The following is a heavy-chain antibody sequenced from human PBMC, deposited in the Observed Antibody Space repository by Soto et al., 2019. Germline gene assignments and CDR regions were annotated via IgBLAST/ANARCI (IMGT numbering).Heavy chain of an antibody. Sequence: ASVKVSCKASGYTFTSYDINWVRQATGQGLEWMGWMNPNSGNTGYAQKFQGRVTMTRNTSISTAYMELSSLRSEDTAVYYCARGLYSNYASNYYYYYYMDVWGKGTTVTSP. CDR3: ARGLYSNYASNYYYYYYMDV. J-gene: IGHJ6*03. D-gene: IGHD4-4*01. CDR2: MNPNSGNT. CDR1: GYTFTSYD. V-gene: IGHV1-8*01.